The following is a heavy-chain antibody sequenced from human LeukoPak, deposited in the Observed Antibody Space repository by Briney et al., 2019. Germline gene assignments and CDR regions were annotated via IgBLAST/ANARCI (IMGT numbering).Heavy chain of an antibody. J-gene: IGHJ4*02. V-gene: IGHV3-66*01. D-gene: IGHD5-18*01. CDR1: GFTVISNY. CDR2: IYSGGST. Sequence: GGSLRLSCAASGFTVISNYMSWVRQAPGKGREWVSVIYSGGSTYYADSVKGRFTISRDNSKNTLYLQMNSLRAEDTAVYYCAREGGDNTARDYWGQGTLVTVSS. CDR3: AREGGDNTARDY.